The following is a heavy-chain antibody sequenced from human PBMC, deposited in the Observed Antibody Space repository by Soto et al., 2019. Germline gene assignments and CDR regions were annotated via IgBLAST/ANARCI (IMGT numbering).Heavy chain of an antibody. D-gene: IGHD6-13*01. CDR1: GFTFSSYW. CDR3: ASACRSISAAGTWDYYYGMDV. V-gene: IGHV3-7*01. J-gene: IGHJ6*02. CDR2: IKQDGSEK. Sequence: GGSLRLSCAASGFTFSSYWMSWVRQAPGKGLEWVANIKQDGSEKYYVDSVKGRFTSSRDNAKNSLYLQMNSLRAEDTAVYYCASACRSISAAGTWDYYYGMDVWGQGTTVTVSS.